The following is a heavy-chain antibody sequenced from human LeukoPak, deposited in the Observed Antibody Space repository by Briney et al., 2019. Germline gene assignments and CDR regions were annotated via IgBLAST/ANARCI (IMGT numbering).Heavy chain of an antibody. D-gene: IGHD1-26*01. CDR3: ARGRIVGATEPWFDP. J-gene: IGHJ5*02. V-gene: IGHV4-59*11. CDR2: IYYSGST. CDR1: GGSISSHY. Sequence: SEALSLTCTASGGSISSHYWSWIRQPPGKGLEWIGYIYYSGSTNYNPSLKSRVTISVDTSKNQFSLKLSSVTAADTAVYYCARGRIVGATEPWFDPWGQGTLVTVSS.